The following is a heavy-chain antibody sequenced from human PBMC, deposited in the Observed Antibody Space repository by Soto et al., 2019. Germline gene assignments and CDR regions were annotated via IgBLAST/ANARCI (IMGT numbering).Heavy chain of an antibody. CDR3: AREENFVRGLPRHY. V-gene: IGHV3-21*01. D-gene: IGHD4-17*01. Sequence: EASLRLSCAASGFTFSSFAMHWVRQAPGRGLEWVSCITGSGSFYADSVKGRFTISRDNAKNALYLQMSSLSAEDTTLYYCAREENFVRGLPRHYWGLGT. J-gene: IGHJ4*02. CDR2: ITGSGSF. CDR1: GFTFSSFA.